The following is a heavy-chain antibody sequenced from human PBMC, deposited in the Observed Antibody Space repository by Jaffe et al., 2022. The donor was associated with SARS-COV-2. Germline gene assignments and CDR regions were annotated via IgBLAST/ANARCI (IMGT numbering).Heavy chain of an antibody. CDR1: GVSITTANYH. Sequence: QVQLRESGPGLVKPSETLSLTCIVSGVSITTANYHWGWIRQPPGKGLEWIGNIHDDGSTHYNPSVKSRVTISADTSKTQFSLRLSSVTAADTAVYYCARRPVAGEISHAFDVWGQGTVVTVSP. V-gene: IGHV4-39*01. J-gene: IGHJ3*01. CDR2: IHDDGST. CDR3: ARRPVAGEISHAFDV. D-gene: IGHD6-19*01.